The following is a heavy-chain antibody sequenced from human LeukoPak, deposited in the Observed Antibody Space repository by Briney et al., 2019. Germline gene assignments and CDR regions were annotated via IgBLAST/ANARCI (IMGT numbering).Heavy chain of an antibody. J-gene: IGHJ4*02. CDR2: ISGSGGST. CDR3: AKAVGSPPYYFDY. Sequence: PGGSLRLSCAVSGFTFSSYAMSWVRQAPGKGLEWVSAISGSGGSTYYADSVKGRFTIFRDNSKNTLYLQMNSLRAEDTAVYYCAKAVGSPPYYFDYWGQGTLVTVSS. CDR1: GFTFSSYA. V-gene: IGHV3-23*01.